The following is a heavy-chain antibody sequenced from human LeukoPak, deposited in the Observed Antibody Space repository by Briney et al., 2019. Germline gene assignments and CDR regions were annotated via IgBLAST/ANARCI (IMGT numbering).Heavy chain of an antibody. V-gene: IGHV3-30-3*01. D-gene: IGHD6-19*01. CDR3: ARTRSVIAVAGIFDY. J-gene: IGHJ4*02. Sequence: GGSLRLSCAASGFTFSSYAMHWVRQAPGKGLEWVAVISYDGSNKYYADSVKGRFTISRDNSKNTLYLQMNSLRAEDTAVYYCARTRSVIAVAGIFDYWGQGTLVTVSS. CDR1: GFTFSSYA. CDR2: ISYDGSNK.